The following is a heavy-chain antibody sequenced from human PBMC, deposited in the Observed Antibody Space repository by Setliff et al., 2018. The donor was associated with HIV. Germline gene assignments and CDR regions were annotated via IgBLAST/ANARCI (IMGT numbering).Heavy chain of an antibody. J-gene: IGHJ4*02. CDR1: GYSFTSYG. Sequence: ASVKVSCKASGYSFTSYGITWVRQAPGQGLEWMGWISAYNGNTNYAQNLQDRVTMTTDTSTSTAYMELSSLRSEDTAVYYCARDRSYLDSWGQGTLVTVSS. CDR2: ISAYNGNT. V-gene: IGHV1-18*01. CDR3: ARDRSYLDS.